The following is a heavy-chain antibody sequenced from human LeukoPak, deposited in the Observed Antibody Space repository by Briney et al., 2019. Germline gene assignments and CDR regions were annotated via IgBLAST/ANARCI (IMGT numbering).Heavy chain of an antibody. Sequence: PSETLSLTCTVSGGSISSSSYYWGWIRQPPGKGLEWIGSIYYSGSTYYNPSLKSRVTISVATSKNQFSLKLSSVTAADTAVYYCAGLREPIDYWGQGTLVTVSS. CDR2: IYYSGST. D-gene: IGHD1-26*01. J-gene: IGHJ4*02. CDR3: AGLREPIDY. CDR1: GGSISSSSYY. V-gene: IGHV4-39*01.